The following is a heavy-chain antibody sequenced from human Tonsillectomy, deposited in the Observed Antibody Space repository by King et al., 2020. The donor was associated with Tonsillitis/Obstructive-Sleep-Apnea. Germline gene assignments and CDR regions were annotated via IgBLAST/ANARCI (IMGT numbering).Heavy chain of an antibody. CDR2: ISGSGGRT. CDR1: GFTFSSYA. Sequence: VQLVESGGGLVQPGGSLRLSCAASGFTFSSYAMSWVRQAPGKGLEWVSAISGSGGRTYYADSVKGRFTISRNNSKNTLYLQMNNLRAEDTAVYYCAEDLEPALSIMFDYWGQGTLVTVSS. J-gene: IGHJ4*02. CDR3: AEDLEPALSIMFDY. V-gene: IGHV3-23*04. D-gene: IGHD1-1*01.